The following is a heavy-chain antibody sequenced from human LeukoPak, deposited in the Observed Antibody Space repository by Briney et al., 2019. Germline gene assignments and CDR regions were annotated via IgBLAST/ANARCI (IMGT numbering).Heavy chain of an antibody. Sequence: GRSLRLSCAASGFTFDDFSMHWVRHTPGKGLEWVSGISWISGSIDYADSVTGRFTISRDNVNNFLYLQMNSLRPDDTALYYCAKDSRGGFDSWGQGTLVTVSS. CDR2: ISWISGSI. CDR1: GFTFDDFS. D-gene: IGHD2-15*01. V-gene: IGHV3-9*01. CDR3: AKDSRGGFDS. J-gene: IGHJ4*02.